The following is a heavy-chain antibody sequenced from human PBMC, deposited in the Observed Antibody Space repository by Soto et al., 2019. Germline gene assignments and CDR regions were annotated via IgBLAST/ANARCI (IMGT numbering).Heavy chain of an antibody. CDR2: VNPNSGGT. J-gene: IGHJ6*01. CDR3: AREGAATANYGMDV. CDR1: GYTFTDYY. D-gene: IGHD6-13*01. V-gene: IGHV1-2*04. Sequence: ASVKVYCKASGYTFTDYYIHWVRQAPGQGLEWMGWVNPNSGGTNYAQKFQGWVTMTRDTSISTVYMELSSLKSDDMAVYYCAREGAATANYGMDVWGQGTTVTVSS.